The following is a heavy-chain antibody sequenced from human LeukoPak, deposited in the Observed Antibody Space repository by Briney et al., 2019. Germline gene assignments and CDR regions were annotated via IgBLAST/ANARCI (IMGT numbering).Heavy chain of an antibody. CDR1: RFTFRSYA. V-gene: IGHV3-23*01. CDR2: INGSGCRT. CDR3: AKDPTTDYANWFDP. Sequence: GGSLPLSCAASRFTFRSYAMSWVRPAPGKGLEWVSAINGSGCRTYYADSVKGRFTISRDNSNNTLYLQMNSLSAEDTAVYYGAKDPTTDYANWFDPWGQGTLVTVSS. J-gene: IGHJ5*02. D-gene: IGHD4-17*01.